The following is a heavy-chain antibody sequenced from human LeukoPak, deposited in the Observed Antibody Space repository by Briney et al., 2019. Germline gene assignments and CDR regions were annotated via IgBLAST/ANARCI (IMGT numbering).Heavy chain of an antibody. CDR2: INPSGDKT. D-gene: IGHD1-1*01. CDR3: ARDNSMENTAWWLDP. Sequence: ASVKVSCKASGYTFTDHYMHWVRQAPGQGLEWMGIINPSGDKTWYAQRFQGRVTLTRDMSTTTDYMELSSLTSEDTAVYHCARDNSMENTAWWLDPWGQGTLVIVSS. CDR1: GYTFTDHY. J-gene: IGHJ5*02. V-gene: IGHV1-46*01.